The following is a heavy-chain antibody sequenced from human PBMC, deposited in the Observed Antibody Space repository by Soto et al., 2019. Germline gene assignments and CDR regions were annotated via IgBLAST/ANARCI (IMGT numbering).Heavy chain of an antibody. CDR3: ARFLYYGSGSYAPYGMDV. D-gene: IGHD3-10*01. V-gene: IGHV1-69*01. J-gene: IGHJ6*02. Sequence: QVQLVQSGAEVKKPGSSVKVSCKTSGVSFNNNGIGWVRQAPGHGLEWMGGVSPPFRTSNYARKFQGRISITADASTGTVNMELSSLTSEDTDQYYCARFLYYGSGSYAPYGMDVWGQGTTVTVSS. CDR2: VSPPFRTS. CDR1: GVSFNNNG.